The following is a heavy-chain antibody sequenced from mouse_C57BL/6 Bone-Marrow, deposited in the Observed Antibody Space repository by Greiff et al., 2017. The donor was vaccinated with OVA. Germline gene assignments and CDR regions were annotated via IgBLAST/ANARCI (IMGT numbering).Heavy chain of an antibody. Sequence: QVQLKESGAELVRPGTSVKVSCKASGYAFTNYLIEWVKQRPGQGLEWIGVINPGSGGTNYNEKFKGKATLTADKSSSTAYMQLSSLTSEDSAVYFCARRYYYGGWFAYWGQGTLVTVSA. J-gene: IGHJ3*01. CDR3: ARRYYYGGWFAY. CDR2: INPGSGGT. D-gene: IGHD1-1*01. CDR1: GYAFTNYL. V-gene: IGHV1-54*01.